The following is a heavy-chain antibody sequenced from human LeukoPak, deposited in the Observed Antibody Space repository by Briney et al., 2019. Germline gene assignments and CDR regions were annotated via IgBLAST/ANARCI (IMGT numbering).Heavy chain of an antibody. J-gene: IGHJ4*02. V-gene: IGHV1-46*01. D-gene: IGHD2-21*01. CDR2: INPSGSST. CDR1: GYTFTTYY. CDR3: AREGDVGDPHFDY. Sequence: ASVTVSCKASGYTFTTYYMHWVRQAPGQGLEWMGIINPSGSSTSYVQKFQGRVTMTRDTSTSTVYMELSSLRSEDTAVYYCAREGDVGDPHFDYWGQGTLVTVSS.